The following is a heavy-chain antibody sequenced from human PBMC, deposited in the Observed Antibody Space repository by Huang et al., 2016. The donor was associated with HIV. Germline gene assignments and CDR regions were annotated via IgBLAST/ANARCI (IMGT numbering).Heavy chain of an antibody. J-gene: IGHJ4*01. CDR2: SNVYNWDI. V-gene: IGHV1-18*04. CDR1: GYMFTSYG. Sequence: QIKLVQSGAEMKNPGASVKVSCKTSGYMFTSYGLTWVRQGPGQGFEWLGWSNVYNWDIKCAQKFRGRLSITTDTASNTVHMELRSLRSDDTAVYYCAREDFSTPPVMTPHFFDYWGHGTLVSVSS. CDR3: AREDFSTPPVMTPHFFDY. D-gene: IGHD2-21*02.